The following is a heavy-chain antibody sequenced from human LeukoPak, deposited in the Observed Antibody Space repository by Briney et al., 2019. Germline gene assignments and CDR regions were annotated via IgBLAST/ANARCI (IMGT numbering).Heavy chain of an antibody. CDR2: MNPNSGNT. V-gene: IGHV1-8*01. J-gene: IGHJ5*02. Sequence: ASVKVSCKASGYTFTSYDINWVRQATGQGLEWMGWMNPNSGNTGYAQEFQGRVTMTRNTSISTAYMELSSLRSEDTAVYYCARSHIVVVTAVNWFDPWGQGTLVTVSS. CDR3: ARSHIVVVTAVNWFDP. D-gene: IGHD2-21*02. CDR1: GYTFTSYD.